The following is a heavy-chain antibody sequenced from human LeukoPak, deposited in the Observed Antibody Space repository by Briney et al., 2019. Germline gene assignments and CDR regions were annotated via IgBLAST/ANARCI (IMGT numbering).Heavy chain of an antibody. CDR3: ARATSDSLGYYYYGMDV. CDR2: IYYSGST. J-gene: IGHJ6*02. Sequence: PSETLSLTCTVSGGSVSSGSYYWSWIRQPPGKGLEWIGYIYYSGSTNYNPSLKSRVTISVDTSKNQFSLKLSSVTAADTAVYYCARATSDSLGYYYYGMDVWGQGTTVTVSS. V-gene: IGHV4-61*01. CDR1: GGSVSSGSYY. D-gene: IGHD2-15*01.